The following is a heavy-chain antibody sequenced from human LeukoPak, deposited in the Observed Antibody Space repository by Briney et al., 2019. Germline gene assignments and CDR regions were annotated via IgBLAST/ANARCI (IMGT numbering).Heavy chain of an antibody. CDR2: ISYDGSNK. CDR1: GFTFSSYA. Sequence: GRSLRLSCAASGFTFSSYAMHWVRQAPGKGLEWVAVISYDGSNKYYADSVKGRFTISRDNSKNTLYLQMNSLRAEDMAVYYCARAHSSGWLVYYYYYGMDVWGKGTTVTVSS. V-gene: IGHV3-30*04. CDR3: ARAHSSGWLVYYYYYGMDV. D-gene: IGHD6-19*01. J-gene: IGHJ6*04.